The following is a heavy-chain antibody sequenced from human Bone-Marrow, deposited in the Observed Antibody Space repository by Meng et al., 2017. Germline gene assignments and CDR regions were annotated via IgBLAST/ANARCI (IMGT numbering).Heavy chain of an antibody. CDR1: GFTFSSYA. J-gene: IGHJ4*02. CDR3: ARDRYYGSGSYYNY. CDR2: ISYDGSNK. Sequence: GESLKISCAASGFTFSSYAMHWVRQAPGKGLEWVAVISYDGSNKYYADSVKGRFTISRDNSKNTLYLQMNSLRAEDTAVYYCARDRYYGSGSYYNYWGQGTRVTVSS. V-gene: IGHV3-30*04. D-gene: IGHD3-10*01.